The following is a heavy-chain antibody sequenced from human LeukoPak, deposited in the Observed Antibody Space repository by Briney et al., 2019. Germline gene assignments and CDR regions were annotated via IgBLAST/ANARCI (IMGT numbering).Heavy chain of an antibody. V-gene: IGHV4-59*01. CDR1: GGSISSYY. CDR3: ARGDCSGGSCYSTGLFDY. CDR2: IYYSGST. J-gene: IGHJ4*02. D-gene: IGHD2-15*01. Sequence: SETLSLTCTVSGGSISSYYWSWIRQPPGKGLEWIGYIYYSGSTNYNPSLKSRVTISVDTSKNQFSLKVIPVTAADTAVYYCARGDCSGGSCYSTGLFDYWGQGTLVTVSS.